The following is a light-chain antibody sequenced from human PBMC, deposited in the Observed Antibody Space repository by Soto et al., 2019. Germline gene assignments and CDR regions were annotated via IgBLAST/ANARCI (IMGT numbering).Light chain of an antibody. CDR1: QGVSSS. Sequence: EIVMTQSPATLSVSPGEGATLSCRASQGVSSSLAWYQQKPGQPPRLLIYGASTRAPGVPARFSGSGSGTEFTLTICSLQSEDFGVYYCQQYYKWPRTSGQGTKVDIK. CDR3: QQYYKWPRT. J-gene: IGKJ1*01. CDR2: GAS. V-gene: IGKV3-15*01.